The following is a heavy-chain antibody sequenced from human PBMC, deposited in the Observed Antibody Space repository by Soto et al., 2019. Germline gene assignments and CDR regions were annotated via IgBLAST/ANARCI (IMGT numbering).Heavy chain of an antibody. CDR1: GDSVSSNSAA. V-gene: IGHV6-1*01. D-gene: IGHD6-19*01. CDR2: TYYRSKWYN. CDR3: ARDLGYSSGWSYHAFDI. J-gene: IGHJ3*02. Sequence: SQTLSLTCAISGDSVSSNSAAWNWIRQSPSRGLEWLGRTYYRSKWYNDYAVSVKSRITINPDTSKNQFSLQLNSVTPEDTAVYYCARDLGYSSGWSYHAFDIWGQGTMVTVSS.